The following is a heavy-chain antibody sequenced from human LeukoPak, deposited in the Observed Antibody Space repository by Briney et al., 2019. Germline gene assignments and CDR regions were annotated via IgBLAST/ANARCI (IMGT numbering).Heavy chain of an antibody. CDR2: INHSGGT. J-gene: IGHJ5*02. D-gene: IGHD3-10*01. CDR1: GGSFSGYY. V-gene: IGHV4-34*01. CDR3: ARHLVVGRFDP. Sequence: KPSETLSLTCAVYGGSFSGYYWSWIRQPPGKGLEWIGEINHSGGTNYNPSLKSRVIISVDTSKNQFSLKLRSMTAADTAVYYCARHLVVGRFDPWGQGTLVTVSS.